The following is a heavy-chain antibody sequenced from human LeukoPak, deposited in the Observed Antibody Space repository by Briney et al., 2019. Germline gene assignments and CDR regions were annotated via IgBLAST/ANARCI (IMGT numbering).Heavy chain of an antibody. CDR1: GYTFTGYY. CDR2: INPNSGGT. Sequence: ASVKVSCKASGYTFTGYYMHWVRQAPGQGLEWMGWINPNSGGTNYAQKFQGWVTMTRDTSISTAYMELSRLRSDDTAVYCCARGTRSVVVEPAASLDYWGQGTLVTVSS. D-gene: IGHD2-2*01. CDR3: ARGTRSVVVEPAASLDY. J-gene: IGHJ4*02. V-gene: IGHV1-2*04.